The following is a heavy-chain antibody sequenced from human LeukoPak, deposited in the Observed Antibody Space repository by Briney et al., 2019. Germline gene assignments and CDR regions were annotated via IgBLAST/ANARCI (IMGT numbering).Heavy chain of an antibody. CDR3: ARTSSSGWYYFDY. CDR2: IYYSGST. Sequence: SETLSLTCTVSGGSISSYYWSWIRQPPGKGLEWIGYIYYSGSTNYNPSLKSRVTISVDTSRNQFSLKLSSVTAAGTAVYYCARTSSSGWYYFDYWGQGTLVTVSS. V-gene: IGHV4-59*01. J-gene: IGHJ4*02. D-gene: IGHD6-19*01. CDR1: GGSISSYY.